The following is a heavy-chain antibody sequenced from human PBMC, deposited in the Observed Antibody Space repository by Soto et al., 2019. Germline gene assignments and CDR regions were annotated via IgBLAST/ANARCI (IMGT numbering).Heavy chain of an antibody. Sequence: SETLSLTCTVSGGSISSDDYYWSWIRQAPGRGLEWIGYIHSSGSIYYNPSLKSRATMSIDTAGNQFSLKVSSVTVADTVVYYCARDLDGLHDDTSGPFPRPGWGQGTLVTVS. V-gene: IGHV4-30-4*01. J-gene: IGHJ1*01. CDR2: IHSSGSI. CDR3: ARDLDGLHDDTSGPFPRPG. D-gene: IGHD3-22*01. CDR1: GGSISSDDYY.